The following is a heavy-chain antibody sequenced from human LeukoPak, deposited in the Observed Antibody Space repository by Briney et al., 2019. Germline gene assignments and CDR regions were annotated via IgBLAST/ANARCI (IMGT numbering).Heavy chain of an antibody. J-gene: IGHJ4*02. CDR3: ARVSGPITMIVENPYYFDY. Sequence: SVKVSCKASGGTFSSYAISWVRQAPGQGLEWMGGIIPIFGTANYAQKFQGRVTITADKSTSTAYMELSSLRSEDTAVYYCARVSGPITMIVENPYYFDYWGQGTLVTVSS. CDR2: IIPIFGTA. V-gene: IGHV1-69*06. D-gene: IGHD3-22*01. CDR1: GGTFSSYA.